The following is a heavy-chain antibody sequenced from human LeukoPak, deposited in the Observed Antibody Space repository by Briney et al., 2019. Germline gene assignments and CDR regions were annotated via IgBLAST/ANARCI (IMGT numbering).Heavy chain of an antibody. CDR3: ARRLVPAAIDI. J-gene: IGHJ3*02. D-gene: IGHD2-2*01. CDR1: GYTFTSYD. Sequence: ASVKVSCKASGYTFTSYDINWVRQATGQGLEWMGWMNPNSGNTGYAQKLQGRVTMTTDTSTSTAYMELRSLRSDDTAVYYCARRLVPAAIDIWGQGTMVTVSS. V-gene: IGHV1-8*01. CDR2: MNPNSGNT.